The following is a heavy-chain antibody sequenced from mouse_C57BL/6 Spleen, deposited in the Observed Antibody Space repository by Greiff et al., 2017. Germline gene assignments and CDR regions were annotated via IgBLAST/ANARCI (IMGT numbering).Heavy chain of an antibody. Sequence: QVQLQQPGAELVRPGSSVKLSCKASGYTFTSYWMHWVKQRPIQGLEWIGNIDPSDSETHYNQKFKDKATLTVDKSSSTAYMQLSSLTSEDSAVYDCARTDDGYYDFGDWGQGTTLTVSS. CDR2: IDPSDSET. V-gene: IGHV1-52*01. J-gene: IGHJ2*01. D-gene: IGHD2-3*01. CDR1: GYTFTSYW. CDR3: ARTDDGYYDFGD.